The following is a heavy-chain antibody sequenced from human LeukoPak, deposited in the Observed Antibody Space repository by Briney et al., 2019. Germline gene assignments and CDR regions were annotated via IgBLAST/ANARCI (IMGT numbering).Heavy chain of an antibody. Sequence: PGRSLRLSCAAAGFTFSSYTIHWVRQAPGKGLEWVAVISYDGSNKYYADSVKGRFTISRDNSKNTLYLQMNSLSAEDTAVYYCARGVFSGSYIFDYWGQGTLVTVSS. D-gene: IGHD1-26*01. CDR1: GFTFSSYT. CDR3: ARGVFSGSYIFDY. CDR2: ISYDGSNK. J-gene: IGHJ4*02. V-gene: IGHV3-30-3*01.